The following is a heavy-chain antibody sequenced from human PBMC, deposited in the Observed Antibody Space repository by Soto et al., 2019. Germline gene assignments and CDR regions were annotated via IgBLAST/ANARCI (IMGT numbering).Heavy chain of an antibody. CDR2: IWYDGSNK. Sequence: QVQLVESGGGVVQPGRSLRLSCAASGFTFSSYGMHWVRQAPGKGLEWVAVIWYDGSNKYYADSVKGRFTISRDNSKNTLYLQMNSLRAEDTAVYYCARDSWSLIPRDYWGQGTLVTVSS. CDR3: ARDSWSLIPRDY. V-gene: IGHV3-33*01. J-gene: IGHJ4*02. D-gene: IGHD1-26*01. CDR1: GFTFSSYG.